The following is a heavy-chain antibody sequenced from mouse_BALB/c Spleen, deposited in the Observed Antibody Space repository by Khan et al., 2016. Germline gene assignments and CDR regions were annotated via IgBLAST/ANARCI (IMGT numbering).Heavy chain of an antibody. J-gene: IGHJ2*01. Sequence: LVKTGASVKISCKASGYSFTGYYIHWVKQSHGESLEWIGYISFYNGATSYNQKFKDKATFTVDTSSSTASMQLNSLTSEDSAVYYCARGILGRGFDYWGQGTTLTVSS. CDR3: ARGILGRGFDY. D-gene: IGHD4-1*01. CDR2: ISFYNGAT. V-gene: IGHV1S34*01. CDR1: GYSFTGYY.